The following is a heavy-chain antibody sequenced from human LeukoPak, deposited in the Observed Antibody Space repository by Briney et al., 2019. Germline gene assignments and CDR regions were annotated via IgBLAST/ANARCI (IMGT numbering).Heavy chain of an antibody. Sequence: PGRSLRLSCAASGFTFSSYGMHWVRQAPGKGLEWVAVIWYDGSNKYYADSVKGRFTISRDNSKNTLFLQMNSLRAEDTAVYYCARMVRGVTPYYYYGMDLWGQGTTVTVSS. CDR3: ARMVRGVTPYYYYGMDL. CDR2: IWYDGSNK. CDR1: GFTFSSYG. J-gene: IGHJ6*02. D-gene: IGHD3-10*01. V-gene: IGHV3-33*01.